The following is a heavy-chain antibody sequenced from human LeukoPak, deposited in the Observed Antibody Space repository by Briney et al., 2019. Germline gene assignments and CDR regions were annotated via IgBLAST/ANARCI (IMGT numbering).Heavy chain of an antibody. V-gene: IGHV4-39*07. CDR3: ARVYYDFWSGYYGYNWFDP. CDR1: GGSISSSSYY. Sequence: SETLSLTCTVSGGSISSSSYYWGWIRQPPGKGLEWIGEIYHSGSTNYNPSLKSRVTISVDKSKNQFSLKLSSVTAADTAVYYCARVYYDFWSGYYGYNWFDPWGQGTLVTVSS. D-gene: IGHD3-3*01. J-gene: IGHJ5*02. CDR2: IYHSGST.